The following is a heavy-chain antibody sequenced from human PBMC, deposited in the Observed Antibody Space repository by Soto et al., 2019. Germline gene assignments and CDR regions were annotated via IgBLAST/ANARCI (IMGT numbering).Heavy chain of an antibody. V-gene: IGHV1-8*01. CDR2: MNPNSGST. Sequence: ASVKVSCKASGYTFTSYDINWVRQATGQGLEWMGWMNPNSGSTSYAQKFQGRVTMTRDTSTSTVYMELSSLRSEDTAVYYCAREVGLYDYYYGMDVWGQGTTVTVSS. J-gene: IGHJ6*02. CDR3: AREVGLYDYYYGMDV. CDR1: GYTFTSYD. D-gene: IGHD1-26*01.